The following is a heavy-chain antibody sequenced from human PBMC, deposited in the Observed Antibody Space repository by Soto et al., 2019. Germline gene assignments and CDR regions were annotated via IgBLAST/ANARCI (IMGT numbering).Heavy chain of an antibody. CDR1: GFTFTSHD. Sequence: QVQLVQSGAEVKKPGASVKVSCKTSGFTFTSHDIHWVRQATGQGLEWMGWMNTNTNSSDCAQRFQDRVTLTWNTSISTAYMEMRRLTFDDTAVYFCAREVVEVDATTSLYLDPWGQGTQVTVSS. CDR2: MNTNTNSS. J-gene: IGHJ5*02. CDR3: AREVVEVDATTSLYLDP. V-gene: IGHV1-8*01. D-gene: IGHD2-21*01.